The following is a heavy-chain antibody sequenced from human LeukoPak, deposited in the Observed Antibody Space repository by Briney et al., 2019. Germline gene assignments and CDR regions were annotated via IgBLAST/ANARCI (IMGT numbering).Heavy chain of an antibody. CDR2: ISYSGST. CDR3: ARGPIVLMVYAMGNFDY. CDR1: GGSISSSTYY. V-gene: IGHV4-39*01. D-gene: IGHD2-8*01. Sequence: SETLSLTCTVSGGSISSSTYYWGWIRQPPGKGLEWIGTISYSGSTYYKPSLKSRVTISVDTSKNQFSLKLSSVTAADTAVYYCARGPIVLMVYAMGNFDYWGQGTLVTVSS. J-gene: IGHJ4*02.